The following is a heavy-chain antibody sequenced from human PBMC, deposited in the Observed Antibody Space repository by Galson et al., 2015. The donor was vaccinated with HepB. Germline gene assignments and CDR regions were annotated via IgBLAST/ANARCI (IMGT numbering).Heavy chain of an antibody. CDR2: IWYDGSNK. J-gene: IGHJ6*03. CDR1: GFTFSSYG. D-gene: IGHD6-6*01. V-gene: IGHV3-33*01. CDR3: ARGKRQLALDDYYMDV. Sequence: SLRLSCAASGFTFSSYGMHWVRQAPGKGLEWVAVIWYDGSNKYYADSVKGRFTISRDNSKNTLYLQMNSLRAEDTAVYYCARGKRQLALDDYYMDVWGKGTTVTVSS.